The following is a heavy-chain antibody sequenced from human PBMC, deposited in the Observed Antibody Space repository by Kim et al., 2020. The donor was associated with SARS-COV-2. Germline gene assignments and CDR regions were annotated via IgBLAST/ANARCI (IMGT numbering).Heavy chain of an antibody. Sequence: SETLSLTCAVSGGSISSRNWWSWVRQPPGKGLEWIGEIYHSGSTNYNPSLKSRVTISVDKSKNQFSLKLSSVTAADTAVYYCARGKKLVVYAIDYYYYYYMDVWGKGTTVTVSS. V-gene: IGHV4-4*02. J-gene: IGHJ6*03. CDR2: IYHSGST. CDR1: GGSISSRNW. D-gene: IGHD2-8*02. CDR3: ARGKKLVVYAIDYYYYYYMDV.